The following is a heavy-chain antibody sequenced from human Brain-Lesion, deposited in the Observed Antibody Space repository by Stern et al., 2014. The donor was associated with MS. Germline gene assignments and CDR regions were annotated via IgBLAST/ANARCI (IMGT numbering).Heavy chain of an antibody. D-gene: IGHD2/OR15-2a*01. V-gene: IGHV3-30*18. J-gene: IGHJ5*02. CDR1: GFTFGSCA. CDR3: AKDRQYLTYFFDH. Sequence: QVQLVQSGGGVVQPGRPLRLPCVASGFTFGSCAMHWVRQAPGKGLEWVAGVSYDGSNKYYADSVKGRFTISRDNSRNTLYMQMSSLRPEDTAVYYCAKDRQYLTYFFDHWGQGSLVTVSS. CDR2: VSYDGSNK.